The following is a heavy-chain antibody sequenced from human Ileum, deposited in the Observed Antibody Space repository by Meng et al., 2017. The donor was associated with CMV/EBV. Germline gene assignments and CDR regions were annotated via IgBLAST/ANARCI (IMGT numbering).Heavy chain of an antibody. J-gene: IGHJ3*02. CDR1: AFTFSSYE. CDR2: ISSSGSTR. V-gene: IGHV3-48*03. CDR3: ARDGSPSFGVGIDAFDI. Sequence: SCAASAFTFSSYEMDWVRQAPGKGLEWVSYISSSGSTRYYADSVKGRFTISRDNAKNSLYLQMNSLRAEDTAIYYCARDGSPSFGVGIDAFDIWGQGTVVTVSS. D-gene: IGHD3-3*01.